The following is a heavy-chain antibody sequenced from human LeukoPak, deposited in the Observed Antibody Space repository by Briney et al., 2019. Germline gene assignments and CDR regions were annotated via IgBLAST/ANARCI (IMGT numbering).Heavy chain of an antibody. CDR3: ARDNYDFLTGSFYGMDV. V-gene: IGHV3-33*01. CDR1: GFSFSTHG. Sequence: PGRSLRLSCAASGFSFSTHGVHWVRQAPGKGLEWEAIIWHDGSIKYFADSVKGRFSISRDDSTNMVYLQVDSLRAEDTAVYYCARDNYDFLTGSFYGMDVWGQGATVIVS. D-gene: IGHD3-9*01. CDR2: IWHDGSIK. J-gene: IGHJ6*02.